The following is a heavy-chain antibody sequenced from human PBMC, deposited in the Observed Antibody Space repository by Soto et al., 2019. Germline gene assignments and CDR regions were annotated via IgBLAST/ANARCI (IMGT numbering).Heavy chain of an antibody. J-gene: IGHJ4*01. Sequence: PGGSLRLSCAASGFTFSSYAMTWVRQAPGKGLEWVSAISAGGGSTYYADSVKGHFIISRDNSKNTLYLQMNSLRAEDTAVYYWGKGKYSSSQFDYWGHGTLVTVSS. CDR1: GFTFSSYA. D-gene: IGHD6-13*01. V-gene: IGHV3-23*01. CDR3: GKGKYSSSQFDY. CDR2: ISAGGGST.